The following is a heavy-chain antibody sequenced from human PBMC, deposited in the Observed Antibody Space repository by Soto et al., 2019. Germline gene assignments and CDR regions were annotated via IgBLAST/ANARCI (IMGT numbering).Heavy chain of an antibody. D-gene: IGHD3-10*01. V-gene: IGHV1-2*04. J-gene: IGHJ4*02. CDR2: INPNSGGT. CDR1: GYTFTGYY. Sequence: GASVKVSCKASGYTFTGYYMHWVRQAPGQGLEWMGWINPNSGGTNYAQKFQGWVTMTRDTSISTAYMELSRLRSDDTAVYYCARDPYGSGSYFLLDYWGQGTLVTVSS. CDR3: ARDPYGSGSYFLLDY.